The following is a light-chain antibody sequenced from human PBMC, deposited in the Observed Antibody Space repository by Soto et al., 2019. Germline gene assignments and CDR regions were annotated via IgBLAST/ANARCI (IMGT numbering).Light chain of an antibody. CDR3: QQYSSSPST. Sequence: EIVLTQSPGTLSLSPGERATLSCRASQSVSSNYLAWYQQKPGQAPRLLIYGASRTATGTPDRFSGSGSGTDFALTISRLEPEDFAVFYCQQYSSSPSTFGQGPKLEIK. V-gene: IGKV3-20*01. CDR2: GAS. J-gene: IGKJ2*01. CDR1: QSVSSNY.